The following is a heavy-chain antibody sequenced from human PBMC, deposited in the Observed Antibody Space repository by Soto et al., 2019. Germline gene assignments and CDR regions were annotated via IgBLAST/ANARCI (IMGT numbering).Heavy chain of an antibody. CDR2: ITGSGGTI. J-gene: IGHJ4*02. CDR1: GFSFSKYA. Sequence: DVQLLESGGGLVQPGGSLRLSCAASGFSFSKYAMIWVRQAPGKGQEWVSGITGSGGTIEYADSVKGRFTISRDNSKNTLYLQMNSLRAEDTAVYYCARRPLVAIYYFDYWGQGTLVTVSS. CDR3: ARRPLVAIYYFDY. D-gene: IGHD2-2*01. V-gene: IGHV3-23*01.